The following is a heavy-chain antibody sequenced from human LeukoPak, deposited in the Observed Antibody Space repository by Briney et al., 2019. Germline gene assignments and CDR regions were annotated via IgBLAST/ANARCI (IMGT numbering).Heavy chain of an antibody. J-gene: IGHJ4*02. CDR3: ARGERRPPITDYFDY. V-gene: IGHV3-20*04. CDR1: GSTFDDYG. CDR2: INWNGGST. D-gene: IGHD1-20*01. Sequence: GGSLRLSCAASGSTFDDYGMSWVRQAPGKGLEWVSGINWNGGSTGYADSVKGRFTISRDNAKNSLYLQMNSLRAEDTALYYCARGERRPPITDYFDYWGQGTLVTVSS.